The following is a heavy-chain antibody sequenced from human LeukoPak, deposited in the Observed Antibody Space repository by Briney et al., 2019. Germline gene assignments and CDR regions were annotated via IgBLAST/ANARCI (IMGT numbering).Heavy chain of an antibody. CDR2: ISYDGSNK. V-gene: IGHV3-30-3*01. Sequence: PGGSLRLSCAASGLTFSSYAMHWVRQAPGKGLEWVAVISYDGSNKYYADSVKGRFTISRDNSKNTLYLQMNSLRAEDTAVYYCASLYCSSTSCYRGGGEYDYWGQGTLVTVSS. J-gene: IGHJ4*02. CDR1: GLTFSSYA. CDR3: ASLYCSSTSCYRGGGEYDY. D-gene: IGHD2-2*01.